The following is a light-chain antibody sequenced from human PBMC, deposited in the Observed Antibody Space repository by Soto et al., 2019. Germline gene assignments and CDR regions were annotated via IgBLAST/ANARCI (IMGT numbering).Light chain of an antibody. CDR2: DAS. CDR3: QQRSSWPLT. V-gene: IGKV3-11*01. CDR1: QSVSSH. J-gene: IGKJ4*01. Sequence: EIVLTQSPATLSLSPRERATLSCRASQSVSSHFAWYQQKPGQAPRLLIYDASNRATGIPARFAGSGSGTEFTLTISSLEPEDFAVYYCQQRSSWPLTFGGGTKVEIK.